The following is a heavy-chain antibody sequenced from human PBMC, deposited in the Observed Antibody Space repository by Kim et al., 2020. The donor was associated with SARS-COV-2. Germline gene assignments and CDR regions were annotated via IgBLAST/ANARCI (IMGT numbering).Heavy chain of an antibody. V-gene: IGHV3-23*01. CDR2: IGITGGNT. Sequence: GGSLRLSCEASGFTFTSYAMTWVRQAPGKGLEWVASIGITGGNTYYADSVKCRFTISRDNSRDTLFLYMNSLRAEDTAVYYCTKRTSGAWPFDYWGQGTLVTVSS. CDR1: GFTFTSYA. J-gene: IGHJ4*02. D-gene: IGHD2-2*01. CDR3: TKRTSGAWPFDY.